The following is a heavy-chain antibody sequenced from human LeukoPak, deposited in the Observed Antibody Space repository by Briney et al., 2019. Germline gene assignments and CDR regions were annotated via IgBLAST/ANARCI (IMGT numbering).Heavy chain of an antibody. CDR3: ARGYNYVNDFDS. CDR1: GFTFSSYG. Sequence: GGSLRLSCAASGFTFSSYGMHWVRQAPGKGLEWVAVISYDGSNKYYADSVKGRFTISRDNSKNTLYLQMNSLRAEDTAVYYCARGYNYVNDFDSWGQGTLVSVSS. J-gene: IGHJ4*02. CDR2: ISYDGSNK. V-gene: IGHV3-30*03. D-gene: IGHD5-18*01.